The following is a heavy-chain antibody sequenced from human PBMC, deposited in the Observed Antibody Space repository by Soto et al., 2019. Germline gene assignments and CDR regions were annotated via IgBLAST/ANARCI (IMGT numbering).Heavy chain of an antibody. V-gene: IGHV4-59*08. CDR1: GGSISSYY. J-gene: IGHJ4*02. D-gene: IGHD3-10*01. Sequence: SETLSLTCTVSGGSISSYYWSWIRQPPGKGLEWIGYIYYSGSTNYNPSLKSRVTISVDTSKNQFSLKLSSVTAADTAVYYCASQGNYYGSGALDYWGQGTLVTVSS. CDR3: ASQGNYYGSGALDY. CDR2: IYYSGST.